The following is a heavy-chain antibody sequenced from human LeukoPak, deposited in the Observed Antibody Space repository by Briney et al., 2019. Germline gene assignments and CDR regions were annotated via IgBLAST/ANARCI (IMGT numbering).Heavy chain of an antibody. CDR3: ARGAEQLVRTTWFDP. CDR1: GYTFTAYY. CDR2: INPNSGGT. V-gene: IGHV1-2*02. J-gene: IGHJ5*02. D-gene: IGHD6-6*01. Sequence: GASVKVSCKASGYTFTAYYIHWVRQAPGQGLEWMGWINPNSGGTNYAQKFQGRVTMTRDTSISTAYMELSRLRSDDTAVYYCARGAEQLVRTTWFDPWGQGTLVTVSS.